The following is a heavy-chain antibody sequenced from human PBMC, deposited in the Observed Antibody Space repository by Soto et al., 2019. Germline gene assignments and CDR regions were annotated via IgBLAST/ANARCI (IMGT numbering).Heavy chain of an antibody. J-gene: IGHJ6*02. CDR2: ISYDGSNK. Sequence: GGSLRLSCAASGFTFSSYGMHWVRQAPGKGLEWVAVISYDGSNKYYADSVKGRFTISRDNSKNTLYLQMNSLRAEDTAVYYCAKVGLVRGASNTGYCYYGMDVWGQGTKVSISS. CDR1: GFTFSSYG. V-gene: IGHV3-30*18. D-gene: IGHD3-10*01. CDR3: AKVGLVRGASNTGYCYYGMDV.